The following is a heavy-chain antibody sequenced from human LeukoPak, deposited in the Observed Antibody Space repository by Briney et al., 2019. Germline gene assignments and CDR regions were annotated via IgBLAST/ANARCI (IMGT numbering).Heavy chain of an antibody. J-gene: IGHJ3*01. CDR2: ISSSSSTI. V-gene: IGHV3-48*01. CDR3: AIPPSQWELGG. CDR1: GFTFSSYS. Sequence: GGSLRLSCAASGFTFSSYSMNWVRQAPGKGLEWVSSISSSSSTIYYADSVKGRFTISRDNSKNTLYLQMNSLRAEDTAVYYCAIPPSQWELGGWGQGTMVTVSS. D-gene: IGHD1-26*01.